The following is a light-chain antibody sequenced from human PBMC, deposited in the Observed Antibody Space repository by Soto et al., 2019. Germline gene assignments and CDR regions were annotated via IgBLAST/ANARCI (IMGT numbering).Light chain of an antibody. Sequence: VLTQPPSVXAAPGQEVTISCSGSSSNIGGNSVSWYQQLPGTAPNLLIYDDNKRPSGIPDLFSGSKSGTSATLGITGFQTGDEADYYCGSWDSSMSAYVFATGTKVPVL. J-gene: IGLJ1*01. CDR1: SSNIGGNS. CDR2: DDN. CDR3: GSWDSSMSAYV. V-gene: IGLV1-51*01.